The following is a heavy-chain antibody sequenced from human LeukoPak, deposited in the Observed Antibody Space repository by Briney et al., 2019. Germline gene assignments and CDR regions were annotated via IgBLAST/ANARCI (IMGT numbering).Heavy chain of an antibody. J-gene: IGHJ3*02. CDR3: ARGLSRRPDAFDI. V-gene: IGHV4-59*01. Sequence: SETLSLTCTVSGGSISSYYWSWIRQPPGKGLEWIGYIYYSGTTNYNPSLKSRVTISVDTSKNQFSLKLSSVTAADTAVYYCARGLSRRPDAFDIWGQGTMVTVSS. CDR2: IYYSGTT. D-gene: IGHD2-15*01. CDR1: GGSISSYY.